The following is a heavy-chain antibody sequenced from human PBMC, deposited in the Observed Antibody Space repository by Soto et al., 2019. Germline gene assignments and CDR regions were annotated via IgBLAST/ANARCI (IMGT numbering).Heavy chain of an antibody. V-gene: IGHV3-11*01. CDR2: ISSSGSTI. CDR1: GFTFSDYY. CDR3: ARKPYSSSWSDY. Sequence: QVQLVESGGGLVKPGGSLRLSCAASGFTFSDYYMSWIRQAPGKGLEWVSYISSSGSTIYYADSVKGRFTMSRDNAKNTPYLQMNSLRAEDTAVYYCARKPYSSSWSDYWGQGTLVTVSS. J-gene: IGHJ4*02. D-gene: IGHD6-13*01.